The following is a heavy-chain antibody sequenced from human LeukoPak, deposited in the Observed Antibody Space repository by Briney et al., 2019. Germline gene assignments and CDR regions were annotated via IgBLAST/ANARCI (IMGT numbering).Heavy chain of an antibody. J-gene: IGHJ4*02. D-gene: IGHD5-12*01. V-gene: IGHV4-34*01. Sequence: SETLSLTCAVYGGSFSGYYWSWIRQPPGKGLEWIGEINHSGSTNYNPSLKSRVTISVDTSKNQFSLMLSSVTAADTAVYYCTRDSSGYDWFYDSWGQGTLVTVSS. CDR2: INHSGST. CDR1: GGSFSGYY. CDR3: TRDSSGYDWFYDS.